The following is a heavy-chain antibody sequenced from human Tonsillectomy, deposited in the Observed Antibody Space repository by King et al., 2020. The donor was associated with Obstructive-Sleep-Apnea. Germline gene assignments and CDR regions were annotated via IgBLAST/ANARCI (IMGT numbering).Heavy chain of an antibody. Sequence: VQLQESGPGLVKPSETLSLTCTVSGDSMSSYYWGWIRQPPGMGLEWIGYVYYSGSIIHSPSLKSRVTISVDTSKNQFSLRLTSVTAADTAVYYCARARGWSPIDFWGQGTLVTVSS. CDR3: ARARGWSPIDF. J-gene: IGHJ4*02. CDR2: VYYSGSI. V-gene: IGHV4-59*01. CDR1: GDSMSSYY. D-gene: IGHD3-3*01.